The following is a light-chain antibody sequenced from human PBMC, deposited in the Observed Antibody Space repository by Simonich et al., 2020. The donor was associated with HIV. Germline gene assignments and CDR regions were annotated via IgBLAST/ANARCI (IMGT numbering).Light chain of an antibody. CDR1: QSVSSY. Sequence: ETVLTQSPATLSLSPGERATLSCMASQSVSSYLAWYQQKPGQAPRLLIYDASNRATGIPARFSGSGSGTDFTLTISSLEPEDFAVYYCQQRSNWPRTFGKGTRLEIK. CDR2: DAS. CDR3: QQRSNWPRT. V-gene: IGKV3-11*01. J-gene: IGKJ5*01.